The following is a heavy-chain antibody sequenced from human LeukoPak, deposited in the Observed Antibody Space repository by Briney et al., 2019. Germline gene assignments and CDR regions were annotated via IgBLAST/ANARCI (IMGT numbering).Heavy chain of an antibody. CDR3: AKAASPTTRYFDY. CDR1: GFTFSSYA. J-gene: IGHJ4*02. CDR2: ISGSGGST. Sequence: GGSLRLSCAGSGFTFSSYAMSWVRQAPGKGLEWVSAISGSGGSTYYADSVKGRFTISRDNSKNTLYLQMNSLRAEDTAVYYSAKAASPTTRYFDYWGQGTLVTVSS. D-gene: IGHD1-26*01. V-gene: IGHV3-23*01.